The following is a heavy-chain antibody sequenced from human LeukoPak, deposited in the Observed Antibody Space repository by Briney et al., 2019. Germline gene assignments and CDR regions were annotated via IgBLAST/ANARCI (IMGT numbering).Heavy chain of an antibody. D-gene: IGHD3-3*01. CDR1: GFIFRNAY. V-gene: IGHV3-15*01. J-gene: IGHJ4*02. CDR3: TTLSYDVHY. Sequence: GGSLRLSCGASGFIFRNAYMTWVRQAPGKGLEWVGRIKSNPDGGTADYGAAVKGRFTIPRDDSRNILYLQLRNVRAEDTAVYYCTTLSYDVHYWGQGTLVTVSS. CDR2: IKSNPDGGTA.